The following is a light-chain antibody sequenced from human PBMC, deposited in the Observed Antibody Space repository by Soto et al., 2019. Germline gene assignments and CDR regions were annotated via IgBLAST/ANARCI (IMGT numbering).Light chain of an antibody. CDR2: GAS. CDR1: QSVSSSY. CDR3: QQYGSSSYT. Sequence: EIVLTQSPGTLSLSPGERATLSCRASQSVSSSYLAWYQQKPGQAPRLLIYGASSRATGIPDRFSGSGSGTDFTLTISRLEPEDFAVYYCQQYGSSSYTLCQGTKLEIK. V-gene: IGKV3-20*01. J-gene: IGKJ2*01.